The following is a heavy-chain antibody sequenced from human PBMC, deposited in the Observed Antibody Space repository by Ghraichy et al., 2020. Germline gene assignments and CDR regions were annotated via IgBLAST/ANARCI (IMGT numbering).Heavy chain of an antibody. V-gene: IGHV3-53*01. CDR3: ARGLGTPSYGGDYCFDY. Sequence: GGSLRLSCAASGFDVTRNYISWVRQAPGKGLEWVSVIYTGGKTGYADSVKGRFTISRDNSKNTVYLQMNSLRVDDSAVYFCARGLGTPSYGGDYCFDYWGQGTLVTVSS. CDR1: GFDVTRNY. D-gene: IGHD2-21*01. CDR2: IYTGGKT. J-gene: IGHJ4*02.